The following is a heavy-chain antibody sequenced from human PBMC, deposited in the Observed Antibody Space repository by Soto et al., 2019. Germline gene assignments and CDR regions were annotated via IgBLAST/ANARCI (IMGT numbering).Heavy chain of an antibody. CDR1: GGTFSSYS. J-gene: IGHJ2*01. Sequence: QVQLVQSGAEVKKPESSVKVSCKASGGTFSSYSISWMRQAPGQGLEWIGRIIPVLGLPNYAPKFQGRLTITADKSTSTDYIALRSLTSEDTAVYYCARDRCSSTSCASGYWYFDLWGRGTLVTVSS. CDR2: IIPVLGLP. V-gene: IGHV1-69*04. D-gene: IGHD2-2*01. CDR3: ARDRCSSTSCASGYWYFDL.